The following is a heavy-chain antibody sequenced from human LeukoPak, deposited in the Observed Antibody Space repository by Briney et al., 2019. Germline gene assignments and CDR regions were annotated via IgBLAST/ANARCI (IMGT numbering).Heavy chain of an antibody. CDR1: GFTFSSYS. CDR2: ISSSSSYI. D-gene: IGHD6-19*01. CDR3: ARAKTEQWQQWAFDI. J-gene: IGHJ3*02. Sequence: PGGSLRLSCAASGFTFSSYSMNWVRQAPGRGLEWVSSISSSSSYIYYADSVKGRFTISRDNAKNSLYLQMNSLRAEDTAVYYCARAKTEQWQQWAFDIWGQGTMVTVSS. V-gene: IGHV3-21*01.